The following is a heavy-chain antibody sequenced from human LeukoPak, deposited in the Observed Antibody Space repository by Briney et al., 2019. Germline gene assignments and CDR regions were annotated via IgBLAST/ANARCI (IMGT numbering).Heavy chain of an antibody. D-gene: IGHD3-3*01. CDR1: GYTFTSYG. J-gene: IGHJ5*02. CDR3: ARDRDFWSGYYNNWFDP. Sequence: ASVKVSCKASGYTFTSYGISWVRQAPGQGLEWMGWISAYNGNTNYAQKLQGRVTMTTGTSTSTAYMELRSLRSDDTAVYYCARDRDFWSGYYNNWFDPWGQGTLVTVSS. CDR2: ISAYNGNT. V-gene: IGHV1-18*01.